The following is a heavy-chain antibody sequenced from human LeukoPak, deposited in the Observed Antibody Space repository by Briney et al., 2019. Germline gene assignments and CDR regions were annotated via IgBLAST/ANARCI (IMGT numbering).Heavy chain of an antibody. D-gene: IGHD6-6*01. CDR3: ARFSSGAYYYFDY. Sequence: GGSLRLSCAASGFTFSGYWMSWVRQAPGKRLEWVANIKQDGSGKYYVDSVKGRFTISRDNDKNSLYLQMNSLRAEDTAAYYCARFSSGAYYYFDYWGQGTLVTVPS. CDR2: IKQDGSGK. V-gene: IGHV3-7*01. CDR1: GFTFSGYW. J-gene: IGHJ4*02.